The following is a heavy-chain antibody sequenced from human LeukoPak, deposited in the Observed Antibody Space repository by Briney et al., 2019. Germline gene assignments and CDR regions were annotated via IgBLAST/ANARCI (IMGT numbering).Heavy chain of an antibody. CDR3: AWFGEFDDY. Sequence: SSETLSLTCTVSGGSISSSSYYWGWIRQPPGKGLEWIGSIYYSGSTYYNPSLKSRVTISVDTSKNQFSLKLSSVTAADTAVYYCAWFGEFDDYWGQGTLVTVSS. D-gene: IGHD3-10*01. CDR2: IYYSGST. V-gene: IGHV4-39*01. CDR1: GGSISSSSYY. J-gene: IGHJ4*02.